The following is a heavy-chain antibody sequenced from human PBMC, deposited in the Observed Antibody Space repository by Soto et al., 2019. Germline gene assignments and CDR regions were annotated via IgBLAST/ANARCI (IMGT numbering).Heavy chain of an antibody. V-gene: IGHV3-15*07. CDR1: GFNFKNAW. CDR3: AAMKTY. D-gene: IGHD3-16*01. CDR2: IKSETDGGTT. Sequence: EVQQVESGGGLVKPGGSLRLSCAASGFNFKNAWMNWVRQAPGKGLEWVGRIKSETDGGTTDYAAPGKGRFTISRDDSKSTLFLQMNSLKSEDTGVYYCAAMKTYWGQGTPVTVSS. J-gene: IGHJ4*02.